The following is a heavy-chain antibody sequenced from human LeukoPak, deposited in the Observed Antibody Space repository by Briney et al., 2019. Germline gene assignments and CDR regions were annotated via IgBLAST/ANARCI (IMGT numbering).Heavy chain of an antibody. CDR3: ARDLPLDY. CDR2: IYYGGST. D-gene: IGHD5/OR15-5a*01. V-gene: IGHV4-59*01. J-gene: IGHJ4*02. Sequence: SETLSLTCAVYGGSFSGYYWSWIRQPPGKGLEWIGYIYYGGSTNYNPSLKSRVTISVDTSKNQFSLKLSSVTAADTAVYYCARDLPLDYWGQGTLVTVSS. CDR1: GGSFSGYY.